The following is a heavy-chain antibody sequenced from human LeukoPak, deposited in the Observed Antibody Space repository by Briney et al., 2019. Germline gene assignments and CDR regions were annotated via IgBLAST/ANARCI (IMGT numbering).Heavy chain of an antibody. CDR2: MYLSGTT. CDR3: AGLVGRYSSGLYYYYFDY. CDR1: GDSINSLDL. V-gene: IGHV4-4*02. D-gene: IGHD3-22*01. Sequence: SETLSPTCTVSGDSINSLDLWSWVRQPPGKGLEWIGEMYLSGTTHSNPSVKSRVTISIDKSKNQFFLNLSSVTAADTAVYYCAGLVGRYSSGLYYYYFDYWGQGTLATVSS. J-gene: IGHJ4*02.